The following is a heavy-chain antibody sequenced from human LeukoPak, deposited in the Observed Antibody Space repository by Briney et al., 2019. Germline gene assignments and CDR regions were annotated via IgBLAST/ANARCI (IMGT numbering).Heavy chain of an antibody. Sequence: GGSLRLSCAASSFTFSSYIMNWVRQAPGKGLEWVSSISSSISYIYYADSVKGRFTISRDNAKNSLYLQMSSLRAEDTAVYYCARARARIAVPGTGSYFDYWGQGTLVTVSS. V-gene: IGHV3-21*01. CDR3: ARARARIAVPGTGSYFDY. J-gene: IGHJ4*02. CDR1: SFTFSSYI. CDR2: ISSSISYI. D-gene: IGHD6-13*01.